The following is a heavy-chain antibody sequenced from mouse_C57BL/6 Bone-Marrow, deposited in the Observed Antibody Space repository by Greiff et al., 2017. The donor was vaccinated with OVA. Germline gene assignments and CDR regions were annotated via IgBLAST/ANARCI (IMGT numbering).Heavy chain of an antibody. V-gene: IGHV1-64*01. CDR1: GYTFTSYW. CDR2: IHPNSGST. Sequence: QVQLQQPGAELVKPGASVKLSCKASGYTFTSYWMHWVKQRPGQGLEWIGMIHPNSGSTNYNEKFKSKATLTVDKSSSTAYMQLSSLTSEDSAVYYCARFYYDGYYVGYAMDYWGQGTSVTVSS. CDR3: ARFYYDGYYVGYAMDY. D-gene: IGHD2-3*01. J-gene: IGHJ4*01.